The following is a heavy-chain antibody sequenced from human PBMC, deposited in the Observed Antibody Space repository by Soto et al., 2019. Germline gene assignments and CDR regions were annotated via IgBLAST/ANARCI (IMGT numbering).Heavy chain of an antibody. V-gene: IGHV3-21*04. J-gene: IGHJ4*02. CDR2: ISSSNTYI. CDR3: ASAMTMGWSPQGY. Sequence: SLRLSCTGSGFNFGGYTVNWVRQAPGKRLEWVSSISSSNTYIFYADTVKGRFFLSRDNAKNSVYLQISRLRTEDTALYYGASAMTMGWSPQGYWGQGTPVTVSS. CDR1: GFNFGGYT. D-gene: IGHD3-10*01.